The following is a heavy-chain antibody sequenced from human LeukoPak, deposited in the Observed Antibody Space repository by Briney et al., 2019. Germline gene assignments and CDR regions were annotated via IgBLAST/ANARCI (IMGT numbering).Heavy chain of an antibody. D-gene: IGHD3-3*01. CDR1: GVSFSGYY. V-gene: IGHV4-34*01. CDR2: INHSGST. CDR3: AVGRRFLEWYRAYYFDY. J-gene: IGHJ4*02. Sequence: SETLSLTCAVYGVSFSGYYWSWIRQPPGKGLEWIGEINHSGSTNYNPSLKSRVTISVDTSKNQFSLKLSSVTAADTAVYYCAVGRRFLEWYRAYYFDYWGQGTLVTVSS.